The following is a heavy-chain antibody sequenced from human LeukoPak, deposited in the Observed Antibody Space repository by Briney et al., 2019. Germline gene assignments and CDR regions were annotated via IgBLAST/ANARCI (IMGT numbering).Heavy chain of an antibody. J-gene: IGHJ4*02. CDR1: GFTFSSYA. V-gene: IGHV3-23*01. CDR3: AKDPYYYGSGSSDY. Sequence: GRSLRLSCAAPGFTFSSYAMSWVRQAPGKGLEWVSAISGSGGSTYYADSVKGRFTISRDNSKNTLYLQMNSLRAEDTAVYYCAKDPYYYGSGSSDYWGQGTLVTVSS. D-gene: IGHD3-10*01. CDR2: ISGSGGST.